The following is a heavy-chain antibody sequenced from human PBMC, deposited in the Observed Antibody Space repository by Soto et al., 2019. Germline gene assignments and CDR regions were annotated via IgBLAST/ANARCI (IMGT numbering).Heavy chain of an antibody. D-gene: IGHD2-15*01. CDR3: ASWLKGPDIGNYYYGMDV. V-gene: IGHV1-69*13. J-gene: IGHJ6*02. Sequence: GASVKVSCKASGGAFSGYAFSWVRQAPGQGLEWLGGIMPIFRAPDYAQKFQGRVTITADEFTRTAYMEMNSLRSEDTAVYYCASWLKGPDIGNYYYGMDVWGQGTTVTVSS. CDR2: IMPIFRAP. CDR1: GGAFSGYA.